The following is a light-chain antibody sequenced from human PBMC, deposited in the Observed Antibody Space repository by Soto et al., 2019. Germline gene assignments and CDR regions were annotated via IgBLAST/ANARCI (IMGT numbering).Light chain of an antibody. CDR2: EVS. J-gene: IGLJ1*01. Sequence: QSVLTQPASVSGSPGQSITISCTGTSSDIGTYNYVSWYQQHPGKAPTLILYEVSHRPSGVSNRFSGSKSGNTASLTISGLQTEDEADYYCDSYTGTKTRVFGTGTKLTVL. CDR3: DSYTGTKTRV. V-gene: IGLV2-14*01. CDR1: SSDIGTYNY.